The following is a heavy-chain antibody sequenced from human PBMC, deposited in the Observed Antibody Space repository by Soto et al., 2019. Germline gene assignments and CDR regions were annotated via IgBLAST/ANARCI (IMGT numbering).Heavy chain of an antibody. CDR2: ISPYNGNT. J-gene: IGHJ4*02. CDR3: ARGRDYGDFYFDY. V-gene: IGHV1-18*01. Sequence: QVQLVQSGAEVKKPWASVKVSCKASGYTFTNFGINWVRQAPGLGLEWVGWISPYNGNTQTVEKLQGRVTMTTDTSTSTAYMELRSLRSDDTAVYYCARGRDYGDFYFDYWGQGTLVTVSS. CDR1: GYTFTNFG. D-gene: IGHD4-17*01.